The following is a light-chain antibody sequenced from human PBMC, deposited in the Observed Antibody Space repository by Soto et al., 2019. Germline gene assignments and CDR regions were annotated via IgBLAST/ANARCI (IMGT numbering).Light chain of an antibody. V-gene: IGKV1-9*01. CDR1: QGISSY. CDR3: QQLNSYPPWT. CDR2: AAS. J-gene: IGKJ1*01. Sequence: DSQLTQSPSFLSASVGDRVTITCRASQGISSYLAWYQQKPGKAPKPLIYAASTLQSGVPSRFSGSGSGTEFTLTISSLQPEDFATYYCQQLNSYPPWTFGQGTKVEIK.